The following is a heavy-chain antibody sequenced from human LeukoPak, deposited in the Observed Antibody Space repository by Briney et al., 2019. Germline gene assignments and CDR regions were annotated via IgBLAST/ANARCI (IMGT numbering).Heavy chain of an antibody. D-gene: IGHD1-26*01. V-gene: IGHV3-23*01. CDR3: AKGGKWDVTPFDY. CDR2: ISVGGST. J-gene: IGHJ4*02. Sequence: GGSLGLSCAPSGFTSPSFSMNGVREAPGRGRGWVSTISVGGSTYYADSVKGRFTISRDNSKNTLYLQVNSLRAEDTAVYYCAKGGKWDVTPFDYWGQGTLVTVSS. CDR1: GFTSPSFS.